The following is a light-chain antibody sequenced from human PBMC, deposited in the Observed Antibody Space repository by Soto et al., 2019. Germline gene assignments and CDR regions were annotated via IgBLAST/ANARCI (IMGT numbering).Light chain of an antibody. CDR2: GAS. CDR3: QQYGSSSLT. CDR1: QTVASDD. J-gene: IGKJ4*01. V-gene: IGKV3-20*01. Sequence: EIVLTQSPGTLSLSPGESATLSCRASQTVASDDLAWFQQKPGQSPRLLIFGASSRATGIPDRFSGSGSGTDFTLTISRLEPEDFAVYYCQQYGSSSLTFGGGTKLEI.